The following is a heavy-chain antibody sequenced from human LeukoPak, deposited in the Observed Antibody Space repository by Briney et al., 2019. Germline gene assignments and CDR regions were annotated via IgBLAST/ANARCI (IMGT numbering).Heavy chain of an antibody. D-gene: IGHD4-17*01. V-gene: IGHV1-58*01. Sequence: SVKVSCKASGFIXSSSAVQWVRQARGQRLEWIGWIVVGSGNTNYAQNFQERVTITRDMSTSTAYMELSSLRSEDTAVYYCVADCYGDCIDWGQGTLVTVSS. CDR2: IVVGSGNT. CDR3: VADCYGDCID. J-gene: IGHJ4*02. CDR1: GFIXSSSA.